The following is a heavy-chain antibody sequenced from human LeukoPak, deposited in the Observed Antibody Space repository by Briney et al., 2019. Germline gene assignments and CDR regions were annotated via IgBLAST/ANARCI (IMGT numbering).Heavy chain of an antibody. D-gene: IGHD4-17*01. CDR2: FDPEDGET. Sequence: ASVKVSCKVSAYTLTELSMHWVRQAPGKGLEWMGGFDPEDGETIYAQKFQGRVTMTEDTSTDTAYMELSSLRSEDTAVYYCATSRTVTGVIDYWGQGTLVTVSS. J-gene: IGHJ4*02. V-gene: IGHV1-24*01. CDR3: ATSRTVTGVIDY. CDR1: AYTLTELS.